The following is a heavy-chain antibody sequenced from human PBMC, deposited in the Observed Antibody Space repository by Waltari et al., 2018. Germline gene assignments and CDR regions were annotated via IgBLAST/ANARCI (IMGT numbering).Heavy chain of an antibody. CDR1: GFTFDDYA. CDR3: ATDRAVSSSRSVRDAFDI. V-gene: IGHV3-9*01. J-gene: IGHJ3*02. Sequence: EVQLVESGGGLGQPGRSLRLSCAASGFTFDDYAMHWVRQAPGKGREWVSGISWNSISIGYADAVKGRFTISRDNAKNSLYLQMNSLRTEDTALYYCATDRAVSSSRSVRDAFDIWGQGTLVTVSS. D-gene: IGHD6-13*01. CDR2: ISWNSISI.